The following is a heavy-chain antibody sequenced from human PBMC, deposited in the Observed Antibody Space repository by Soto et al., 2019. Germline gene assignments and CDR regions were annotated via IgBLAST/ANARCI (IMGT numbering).Heavy chain of an antibody. CDR1: GFTSSSYG. CDR2: ISYDGSNK. CDR3: LKGQNIAPYYFDY. J-gene: IGHJ4*02. D-gene: IGHD5-12*01. Sequence: GGSLRLSCAASGFTSSSYGMHWVRQAPGKGLEWVAVISYDGSNKYYADSVKGRFTISRDNSKNTLYLQMNSLRAEDTAVYYCLKGQNIAPYYFDYWGQGTLVTVSS. V-gene: IGHV3-30*18.